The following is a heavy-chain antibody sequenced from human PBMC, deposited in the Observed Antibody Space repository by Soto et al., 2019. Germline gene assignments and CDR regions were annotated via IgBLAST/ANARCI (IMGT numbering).Heavy chain of an antibody. CDR1: GSTFGDYA. CDR3: TSPTIFEGPDDAFDI. D-gene: IGHD3-3*01. Sequence: GGSLRLSCTASGSTFGDYAMSWFRQAPGKGLEWVGFIRSKAYGGTTEYAASVKGRFTISRDDSKSIAYLQMNSLKTEDTAVYYCTSPTIFEGPDDAFDIWGQGTMVTLSS. CDR2: IRSKAYGGTT. J-gene: IGHJ3*02. V-gene: IGHV3-49*03.